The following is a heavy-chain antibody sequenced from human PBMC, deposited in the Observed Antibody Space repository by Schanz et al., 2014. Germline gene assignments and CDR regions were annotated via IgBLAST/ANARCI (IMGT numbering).Heavy chain of an antibody. Sequence: QVQLVQSGPEVKKPGSSVKVSCQAFGDTFSKYNIMWVRQVPGQGLEWLGRITAYNGDTNYALKLQGRVTMTTDTSTGTAYMELRSLRSEDTAVYYCARDAVDAAAGGNYWGQGTLXTVSS. CDR1: GDTFSKYN. CDR3: ARDAVDAAAGGNY. CDR2: ITAYNGDT. J-gene: IGHJ4*02. V-gene: IGHV1-18*04. D-gene: IGHD6-13*01.